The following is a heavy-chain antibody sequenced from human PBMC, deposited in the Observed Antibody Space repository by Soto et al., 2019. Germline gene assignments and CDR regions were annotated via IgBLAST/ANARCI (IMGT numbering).Heavy chain of an antibody. CDR1: GGAISETGYD. Sequence: SVTLSLTCTVAGGAISETGYDWVWIRQPPGKGLEWLGNIYYSGRTDYNPSLKSRVTISVDTSKNQFSLKLSSVTAAETAVYYCAKLHCLPNNCVPLDPWGQGTLVTVSS. CDR2: IYYSGRT. J-gene: IGHJ5*02. V-gene: IGHV4-39*01. CDR3: AKLHCLPNNCVPLDP. D-gene: IGHD1-1*01.